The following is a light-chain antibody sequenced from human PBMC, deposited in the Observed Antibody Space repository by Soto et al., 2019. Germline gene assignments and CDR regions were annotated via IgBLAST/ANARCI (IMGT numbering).Light chain of an antibody. CDR3: QQYYSTAQP. V-gene: IGKV4-1*01. CDR1: QSFLSSSNNKNY. Sequence: DLVLTPSPDALSVSLGARTTINCKSSQSFLSSSNNKNYLAWYQQKPGQPPNLLIYWASTRESGVPDRFSGSGSETDFTLTISCLQAEDVAVYYCQQYYSTAQPFGQGAKADIK. CDR2: WAS. J-gene: IGKJ1*01.